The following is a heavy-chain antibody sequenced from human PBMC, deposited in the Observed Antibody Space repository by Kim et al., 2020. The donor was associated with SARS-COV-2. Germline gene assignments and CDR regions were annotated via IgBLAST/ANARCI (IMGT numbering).Heavy chain of an antibody. CDR1: GFTFSSYS. V-gene: IGHV3-21*01. J-gene: IGHJ6*02. CDR2: ISSSSSYI. CDR3: AREDIVVVVAARYYYYGMDV. Sequence: GGSLRLSCAASGFTFSSYSMNWVRQAPGKGLEWVSSISSSSSYIYYADSVKGRFTISRDNAKNSLYLQMNSLRAEDTAVYYCAREDIVVVVAARYYYYGMDVWGQGTTVTVSS. D-gene: IGHD2-15*01.